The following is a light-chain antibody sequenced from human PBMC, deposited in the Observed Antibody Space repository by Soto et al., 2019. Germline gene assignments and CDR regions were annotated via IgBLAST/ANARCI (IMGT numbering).Light chain of an antibody. CDR1: QSVSGSY. V-gene: IGKV3-20*01. J-gene: IGKJ5*01. Sequence: EIVLTQFPVTLSLSPGDRATLSYRASQSVSGSYLAWYQQKPAQAPRLLIYGASNRATGIPDRFSGSGSGTDFTLTISRLEPEDFAVYYCQQYGTSPPNTFGPGTRLEIE. CDR2: GAS. CDR3: QQYGTSPPNT.